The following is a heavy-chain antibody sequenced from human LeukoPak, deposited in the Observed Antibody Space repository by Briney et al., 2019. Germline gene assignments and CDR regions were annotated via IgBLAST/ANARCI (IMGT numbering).Heavy chain of an antibody. CDR1: GFTFSTYG. J-gene: IGHJ4*02. Sequence: PGRSLRLSCAASGFTFSTYGMHWVRQAPGKGLEWLPDIWYDGSNKYYTDSVKGRFTISRDNSKNTLYLQMSSLRAEDTAVYYCARDSNSYGSGATIDYWGQGTLVTVSS. CDR2: IWYDGSNK. D-gene: IGHD3-10*01. V-gene: IGHV3-33*01. CDR3: ARDSNSYGSGATIDY.